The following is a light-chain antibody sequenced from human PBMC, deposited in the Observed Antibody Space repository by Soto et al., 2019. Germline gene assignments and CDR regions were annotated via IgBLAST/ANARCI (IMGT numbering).Light chain of an antibody. CDR3: QQYGSSPIT. V-gene: IGKV3-20*01. J-gene: IGKJ5*01. Sequence: EIVLTQSPGTLSLSPGEGATLSCRARQSVSSSYLAWYQQKPGQAPRLLSDGASSRATGIPDRFSGSGSGTDFTLTISRREPEDFAVYYCQQYGSSPITFGQGTLLEV. CDR1: QSVSSSY. CDR2: GAS.